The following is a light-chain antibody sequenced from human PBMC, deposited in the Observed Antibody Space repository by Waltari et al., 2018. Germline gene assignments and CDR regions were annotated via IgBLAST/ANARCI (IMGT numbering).Light chain of an antibody. Sequence: SYELTQPPSVSAASGQTAKITCGGDNIGNKYVYWFQQKAGQAPVQVIYTDDKRPSGIPDRFSGSNSGNTATLTISGVEAGDEADYYCQVWDIVTEHPSFGGGTRLTVL. CDR3: QVWDIVTEHPS. CDR1: NIGNKY. J-gene: IGLJ2*01. CDR2: TDD. V-gene: IGLV3-21*01.